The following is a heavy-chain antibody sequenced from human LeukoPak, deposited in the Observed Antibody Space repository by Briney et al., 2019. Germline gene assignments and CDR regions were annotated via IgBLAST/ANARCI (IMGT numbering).Heavy chain of an antibody. CDR2: IIPIFGTA. Sequence: SVKVSCKASGGTFSSYAISWVRQAPGQGLEWMGGIIPIFGTANYAQKFQGRVTITADESTSTAYMELSSLRSEDTAVYYCARARSTSRLLGYYYMDVWGKGTTVTVSS. V-gene: IGHV1-69*01. D-gene: IGHD2-2*01. CDR3: ARARSTSRLLGYYYMDV. J-gene: IGHJ6*03. CDR1: GGTFSSYA.